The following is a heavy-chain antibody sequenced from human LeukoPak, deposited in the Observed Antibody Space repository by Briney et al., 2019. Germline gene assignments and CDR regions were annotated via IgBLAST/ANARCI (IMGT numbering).Heavy chain of an antibody. CDR2: IYTSGST. CDR1: GGSISSYY. CDR3: ARDVGYYYGSGSSVYYGMDV. D-gene: IGHD3-10*01. J-gene: IGHJ6*02. V-gene: IGHV4-4*07. Sequence: SETLSLTCTVSGGSISSYYWSWIRQPAGKGLEWIGRIYTSGSTNYNPSLKSRVTMSVDTSKNQFSLKLSSVTAADTAVYYCARDVGYYYGSGSSVYYGMDVWGQGTTGTGSS.